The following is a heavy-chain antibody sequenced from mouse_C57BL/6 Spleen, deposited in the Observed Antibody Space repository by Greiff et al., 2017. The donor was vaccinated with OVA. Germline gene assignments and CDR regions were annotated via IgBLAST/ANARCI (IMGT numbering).Heavy chain of an antibody. CDR3: TTLAGKRWDFDV. D-gene: IGHD2-1*01. CDR1: GFNIKDDY. CDR2: IDPENGDT. Sequence: VQLQQSGAELVRPGASVKLSCTASGFNIKDDYMHWVKQRPEQGLEWIGWIDPENGDTEYASKFQGKATITADTSSNTAYLQLSSLTSEDTAVYYCTTLAGKRWDFDVWGTGTTVTVSS. V-gene: IGHV14-4*01. J-gene: IGHJ1*03.